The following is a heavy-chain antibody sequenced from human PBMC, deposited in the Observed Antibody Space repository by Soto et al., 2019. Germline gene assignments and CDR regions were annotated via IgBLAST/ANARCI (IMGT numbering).Heavy chain of an antibody. Sequence: SAALSLTYTASGGFLGSSTYYWGRTPQSPGGGLEWIGSIYDSGSTNYYPTLQSRVTITVDTSNNPSSLKLSSATAADTAVYYCAALDIYSVDYPRYSHDYWGQGSLDIVSS. CDR2: IYDSGST. V-gene: IGHV4-39*02. CDR1: GGFLGSSTYY. CDR3: AALDIYSVDYPRYSHDY. J-gene: IGHJ4*02. D-gene: IGHD2-2*03.